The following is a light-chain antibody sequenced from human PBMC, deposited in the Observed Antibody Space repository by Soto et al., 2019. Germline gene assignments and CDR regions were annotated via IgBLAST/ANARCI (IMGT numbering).Light chain of an antibody. CDR1: QSISSW. Sequence: DIQMTQSPSSLSASVGDRVTITCLASQSISSWLAWYQQKPGKAPKIMIYAASSLQGGVPSRFSGSGSGTEFTLTISSLQPEDFATYYCQQASSFPPTFGQGTRLEI. V-gene: IGKV1-12*01. J-gene: IGKJ5*01. CDR2: AAS. CDR3: QQASSFPPT.